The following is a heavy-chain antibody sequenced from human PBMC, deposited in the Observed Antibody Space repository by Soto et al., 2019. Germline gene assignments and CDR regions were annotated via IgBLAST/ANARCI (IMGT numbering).Heavy chain of an antibody. CDR3: AGEYCSSTSCSEPVGFDP. CDR1: GYTFTGYY. D-gene: IGHD2-2*01. V-gene: IGHV1-2*04. J-gene: IGHJ5*02. Sequence: ASVKVSCKASGYTFTGYYMHWVRQAPGQGLEWMGWINPNSGGTNYAQKFQGWVTMTRDTSISTAYMELSRLRSDDTAVYYCAGEYCSSTSCSEPVGFDPWGQGTLVTVSS. CDR2: INPNSGGT.